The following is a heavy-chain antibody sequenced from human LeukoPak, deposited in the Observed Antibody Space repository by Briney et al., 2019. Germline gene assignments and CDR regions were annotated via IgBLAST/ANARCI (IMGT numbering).Heavy chain of an antibody. CDR1: GYTFTSYD. D-gene: IGHD4-11*01. V-gene: IGHV1-8*03. Sequence: ASVTVSCKASGYTFTSYDINWVRQAPGQGLEWMGWMNPNSGNTGYAQKFQGRVTITRNTSISTAYMELSSLRSEDTAVYYCARRVTTVSRYYYYYMDVWGKGTTVTVSS. J-gene: IGHJ6*03. CDR2: MNPNSGNT. CDR3: ARRVTTVSRYYYYYMDV.